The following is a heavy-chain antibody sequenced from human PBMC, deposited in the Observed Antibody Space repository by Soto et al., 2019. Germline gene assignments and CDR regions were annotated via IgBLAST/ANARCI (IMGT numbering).Heavy chain of an antibody. CDR2: IMPIFRTP. CDR3: ASDKDRLQLGGNYYYMLDV. V-gene: IGHV1-69*12. D-gene: IGHD1-26*01. Sequence: QVQLEQSGAEVKKPGSSVKVSCKASGGTFSNSAISWVRQAPGQGLEWLGGIMPIFRTPDYAQKFQGRVTIKADESTSSAYMELSGLRSDDTAVYYCASDKDRLQLGGNYYYMLDVWGPGTTVTVSS. J-gene: IGHJ6*02. CDR1: GGTFSNSA.